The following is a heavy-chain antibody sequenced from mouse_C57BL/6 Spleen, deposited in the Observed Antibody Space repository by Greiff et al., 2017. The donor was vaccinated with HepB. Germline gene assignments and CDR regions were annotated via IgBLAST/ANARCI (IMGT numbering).Heavy chain of an antibody. Sequence: EVKVEESGGGLVKPGGSLKLSCAASGFTFSSYAMSWVRQTPEKRLEWVATISDGGSYTYYPDNVKGRFTISRDNAKNNLYLQMSHLKSEDTAMYYCARDLITTVVNYFDYWGQGTTLTVSS. J-gene: IGHJ2*01. CDR1: GFTFSSYA. CDR2: ISDGGSYT. D-gene: IGHD1-1*01. V-gene: IGHV5-4*01. CDR3: ARDLITTVVNYFDY.